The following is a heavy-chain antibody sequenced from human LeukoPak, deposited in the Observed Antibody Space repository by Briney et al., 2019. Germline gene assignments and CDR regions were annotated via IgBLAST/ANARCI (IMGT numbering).Heavy chain of an antibody. CDR3: ARGASSGYRIDY. V-gene: IGHV3-74*01. J-gene: IGHJ4*02. D-gene: IGHD6-13*01. CDR2: ISTDGSST. CDR1: GFTVSSNY. Sequence: PGGSLRLSCAASGFTVSSNYMSWVRQAPGKGLEWVSRISTDGSSTNYADSVKGRFTISRDNAKNTLYLQMNSLRVDDTAVYYCARGASSGYRIDYWGQGTLVTVSS.